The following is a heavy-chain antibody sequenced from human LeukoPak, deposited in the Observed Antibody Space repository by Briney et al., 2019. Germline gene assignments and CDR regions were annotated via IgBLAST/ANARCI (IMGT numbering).Heavy chain of an antibody. Sequence: PGGSLRLSCAASGFTFTIYAMNWVRQAPGKGLEWVSVIGTSGDNIHYADSVKGRFTISRDNSKNTLFLQMNSLRAEDTAVYYCARHSQTGDPGYWGQGTLVTVSS. CDR2: IGTSGDNI. D-gene: IGHD7-27*01. CDR1: GFTFTIYA. CDR3: ARHSQTGDPGY. J-gene: IGHJ4*02. V-gene: IGHV3-23*01.